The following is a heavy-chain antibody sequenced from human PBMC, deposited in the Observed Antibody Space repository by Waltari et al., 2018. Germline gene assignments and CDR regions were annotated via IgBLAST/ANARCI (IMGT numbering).Heavy chain of an antibody. J-gene: IGHJ3*02. CDR1: GYSISSGYY. CDR3: ARAYGDYDAFDI. Sequence: QVQLQESGPGLVKPSETLSLTCTVSGYSISSGYYWGWIRQPPGKGLEWIGSIYHSGSTYYTPSLKSRVTISVDTSKNQFSLKLSSVTAADTAVYYCARAYGDYDAFDIWGQGTMVTVSS. D-gene: IGHD4-17*01. V-gene: IGHV4-38-2*02. CDR2: IYHSGST.